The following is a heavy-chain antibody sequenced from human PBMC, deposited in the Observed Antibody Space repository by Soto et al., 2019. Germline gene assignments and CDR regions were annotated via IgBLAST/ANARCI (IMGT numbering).Heavy chain of an antibody. D-gene: IGHD2-8*01. Sequence: ASVKVSCKASGYTFTSYGISWMRQAPGQGLEWMGWISAYNGNTNYAQKLQGRVTMTTDTSTSTAYMELRSLRSDDTAVYYCARASRRGILGYCTNGVCSNYYMDVWGKGTTVTVSS. CDR3: ARASRRGILGYCTNGVCSNYYMDV. CDR1: GYTFTSYG. CDR2: ISAYNGNT. V-gene: IGHV1-18*01. J-gene: IGHJ6*03.